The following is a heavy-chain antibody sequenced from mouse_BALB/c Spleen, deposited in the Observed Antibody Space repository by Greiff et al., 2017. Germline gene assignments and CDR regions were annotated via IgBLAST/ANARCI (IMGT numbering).Heavy chain of an antibody. Sequence: VQLKESGGGLVQPGGSLKLSCAASGFAFSSYDMSWVRQTPEKRLEWVAYISSGGGSTYYPDTVKGRFTISRDNAKNTLYLQMSSLKSEDTAMYYCARQGLRLRGAMDYWGQGTSVTVSS. CDR2: ISSGGGST. J-gene: IGHJ4*01. V-gene: IGHV5-12-1*01. D-gene: IGHD1-2*01. CDR1: GFAFSSYD. CDR3: ARQGLRLRGAMDY.